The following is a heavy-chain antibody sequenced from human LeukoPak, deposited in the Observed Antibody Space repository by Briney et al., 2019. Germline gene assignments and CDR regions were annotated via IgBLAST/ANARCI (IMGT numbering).Heavy chain of an antibody. CDR3: AKTSGACSSTSCYLYYFDY. D-gene: IGHD2-2*01. V-gene: IGHV3-23*01. CDR1: GFTFSSYA. CDR2: ISGSGGST. J-gene: IGHJ4*02. Sequence: GGSLRLSCAASGFTFSSYAMSWVRQAPGKGLEWVSAISGSGGSTYYADSVKGRFTISRDNSKNTLYLQMNSLRAEDTAVYYCAKTSGACSSTSCYLYYFDYWGQGTLVTVSS.